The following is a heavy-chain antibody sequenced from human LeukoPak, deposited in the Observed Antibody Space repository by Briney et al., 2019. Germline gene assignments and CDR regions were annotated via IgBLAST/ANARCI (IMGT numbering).Heavy chain of an antibody. CDR1: GYCFTSYW. CDR2: IDPSDSYT. D-gene: IGHD3-10*01. J-gene: IGHJ3*02. Sequence: GESLKISCKGSGYCFTSYWISWVRQMPGKGLEWMGRIDPSDSYTNYSPSFQGHVTISADKSISTAYLQWSSLKASDTAMYYCARQLDYYGSGSYSRDDAFDIWGQGTMVTVSS. CDR3: ARQLDYYGSGSYSRDDAFDI. V-gene: IGHV5-10-1*01.